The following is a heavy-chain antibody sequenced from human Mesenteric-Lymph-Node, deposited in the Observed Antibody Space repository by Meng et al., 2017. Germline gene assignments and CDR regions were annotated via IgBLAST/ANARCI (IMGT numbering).Heavy chain of an antibody. CDR1: GYTFTNYA. V-gene: IGHV1-3*01. D-gene: IGHD1-26*01. CDR2: INSGNGKT. CDR3: ARGLWEQSRYYFDS. J-gene: IGHJ4*02. Sequence: QVQLVQSGAEVKKPGASVKVSCKASGYTFTNYAIQWVRQAPGQRLEWMGWINSGNGKTKYSEKFQGRVTITRDTSATTAYMELSSLRSEDMAVYYCARGLWEQSRYYFDSWVQGALVTVSS.